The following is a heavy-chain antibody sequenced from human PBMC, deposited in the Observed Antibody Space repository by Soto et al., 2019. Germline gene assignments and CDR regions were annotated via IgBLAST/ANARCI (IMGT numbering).Heavy chain of an antibody. CDR1: GFTFSSYS. J-gene: IGHJ5*02. Sequence: PGGSLRLSCAASGFTFSSYSMNWVRQAPGKGLEWVSYISSSSSTIYYADSVKGRFTISRDNAKNSLYLQMNSLRAEDTAVYYCARDRYNWNDVAPSLNWFDPWGQGTLVTVSS. V-gene: IGHV3-48*01. CDR3: ARDRYNWNDVAPSLNWFDP. CDR2: ISSSSSTI. D-gene: IGHD1-1*01.